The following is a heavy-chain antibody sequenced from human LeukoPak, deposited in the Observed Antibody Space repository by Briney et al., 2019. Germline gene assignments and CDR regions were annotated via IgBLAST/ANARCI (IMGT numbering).Heavy chain of an antibody. J-gene: IGHJ5*02. CDR3: ARGWELNWFDP. V-gene: IGHV3-11*05. D-gene: IGHD1-26*01. CDR2: ISSSSSYT. Sequence: GRSLRLSCAASGFTFSDYYMSWIRQAPGKGLEWVSYISSSSSYTNYADSVKGRFTISRDNAKNSLYLQMNSLRAEDTAVYYCARGWELNWFDPWGQGTLVTVSS. CDR1: GFTFSDYY.